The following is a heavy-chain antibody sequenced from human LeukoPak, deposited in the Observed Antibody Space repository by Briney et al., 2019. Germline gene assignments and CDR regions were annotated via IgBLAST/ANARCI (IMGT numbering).Heavy chain of an antibody. V-gene: IGHV4-4*07. CDR2: IYTSGST. CDR1: GGSISSYY. D-gene: IGHD4-17*01. J-gene: IGHJ6*03. Sequence: SETLSLTCTVSGGSISSYYWSWIRQPAGKGLEWIGRIYTSGSTNYNPSLESRVTISVDTSKNQFSLKLSSVTAADTAVYYCARRGGRHYGDYYYYMDVWGKGTTVTVSS. CDR3: ARRGGRHYGDYYYYMDV.